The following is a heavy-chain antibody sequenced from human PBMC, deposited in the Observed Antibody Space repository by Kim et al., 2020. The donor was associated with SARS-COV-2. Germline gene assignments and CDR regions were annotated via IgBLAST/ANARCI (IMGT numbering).Heavy chain of an antibody. J-gene: IGHJ5*02. CDR2: MNPNSGNT. D-gene: IGHD6-19*01. CDR1: GYTFTSYD. CDR3: TRHRSGHNDNWFDP. Sequence: ASVKVSCKASGYTFTSYDLNWVRQATGQGLEWLGWMNPNSGNTGYAEKFRGRISMTREISTCTAYMELSSLTSEDTAVYYCTRHRSGHNDNWFDPWGQGTLVTVSS. V-gene: IGHV1-8*01.